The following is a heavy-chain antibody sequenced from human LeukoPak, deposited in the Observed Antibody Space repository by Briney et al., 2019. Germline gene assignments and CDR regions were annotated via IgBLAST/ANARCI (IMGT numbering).Heavy chain of an antibody. V-gene: IGHV1-46*01. Sequence: ASVKVSCKASGYTFISYYMHWVRQAPGQGLEWMGIINPSGGSTSYAQKFQGRVTMTRDMSTSTVYMELSSLRSEDTAVYYCARAQSGYSGYDVFDYWGQGTLVTVSS. CDR2: INPSGGST. J-gene: IGHJ4*02. CDR3: ARAQSGYSGYDVFDY. D-gene: IGHD5-12*01. CDR1: GYTFISYY.